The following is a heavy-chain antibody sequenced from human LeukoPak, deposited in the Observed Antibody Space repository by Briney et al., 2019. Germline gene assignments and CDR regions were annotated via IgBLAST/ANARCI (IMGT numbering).Heavy chain of an antibody. Sequence: SETLSLTCTVSAGSISSGSYYWSWIRQPAGKGLEWMGRIYTSGSTNYNSSLNSRVTISVDTSKNQFSLKLSSVTAADTAVYYCARGSRDYYDSSGYSNWGQGTLVTVSP. V-gene: IGHV4-61*02. CDR1: AGSISSGSYY. D-gene: IGHD3-22*01. CDR3: ARGSRDYYDSSGYSN. J-gene: IGHJ4*02. CDR2: IYTSGST.